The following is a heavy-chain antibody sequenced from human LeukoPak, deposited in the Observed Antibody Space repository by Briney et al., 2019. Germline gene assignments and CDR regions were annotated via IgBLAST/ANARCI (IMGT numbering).Heavy chain of an antibody. CDR3: ARGGYCSSTSCFEFDY. D-gene: IGHD2-2*01. V-gene: IGHV1-46*01. J-gene: IGHJ4*02. CDR1: GYTFTSYY. CDR2: INPNCGST. Sequence: ASVKVSCKASGYTFTSYYMHWVRQAPGQGLEWMGIINPNCGSTSYAQKFQGRVTLTRDRSPSTLYMALSRLRSEDTAGYFCARGGYCSSTSCFEFDYWGQGTLVTVSS.